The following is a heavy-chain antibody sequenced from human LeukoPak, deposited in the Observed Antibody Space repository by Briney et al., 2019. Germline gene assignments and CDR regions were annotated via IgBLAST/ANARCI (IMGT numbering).Heavy chain of an antibody. J-gene: IGHJ5*02. Sequence: GGSLRLSCAASGFTFSSYAMHWVRQAPGKGLEWVAVISYDGSNKYYADSVKGRSTISRDNSKNTLYLQMNSLRAEDTAAYYCARDPRRSQYYDFWSGYTGWFDPWGQGTLVTVSS. D-gene: IGHD3-3*01. V-gene: IGHV3-30-3*01. CDR3: ARDPRRSQYYDFWSGYTGWFDP. CDR1: GFTFSSYA. CDR2: ISYDGSNK.